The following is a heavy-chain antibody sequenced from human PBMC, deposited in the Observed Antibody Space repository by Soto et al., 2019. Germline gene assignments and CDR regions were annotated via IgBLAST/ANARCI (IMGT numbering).Heavy chain of an antibody. Sequence: ASVKVSCKASGYTFTSYYMHWVRQAPGQGLEWMGIINPSGGSTSYAQKFQGRVTMTRDTSTSTVYMELSSLRSEDTAVYYCARASDHGEPPDAFDIWSQGTMVTVSS. V-gene: IGHV1-46*03. J-gene: IGHJ3*02. CDR1: GYTFTSYY. D-gene: IGHD4-17*01. CDR3: ARASDHGEPPDAFDI. CDR2: INPSGGST.